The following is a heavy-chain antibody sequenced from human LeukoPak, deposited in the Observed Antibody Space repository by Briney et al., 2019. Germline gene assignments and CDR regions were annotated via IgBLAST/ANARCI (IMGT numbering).Heavy chain of an antibody. D-gene: IGHD5-12*01. CDR3: ARSTRGYSGYDFDY. CDR2: IIPIFGTA. J-gene: IGHJ4*02. Sequence: SVKVSCTAPGGTFSSYAISWVRQAPGQGLEWMGGIIPIFGTANYAQKFQGRVTITADESTSTAYMELSSLRSEDTAVYYCARSTRGYSGYDFDYWGQGTLVTVSS. V-gene: IGHV1-69*13. CDR1: GGTFSSYA.